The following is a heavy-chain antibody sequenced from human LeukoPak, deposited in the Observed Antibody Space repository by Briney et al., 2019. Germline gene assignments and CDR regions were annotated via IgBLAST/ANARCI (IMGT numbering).Heavy chain of an antibody. Sequence: PSGTLSLTCGVSGGSISGTNWWSWVRQPPGQGLEWIGEISLAGQTNYNPSLNGRVTMSLDRSSNQLSLHLTSVTAADTATYFCSRESGPFCPFGYWGQGTLVIVSS. CDR2: ISLAGQT. CDR3: SRESGPFCPFGY. J-gene: IGHJ4*02. CDR1: GGSISGTNW. D-gene: IGHD1-26*01. V-gene: IGHV4-4*02.